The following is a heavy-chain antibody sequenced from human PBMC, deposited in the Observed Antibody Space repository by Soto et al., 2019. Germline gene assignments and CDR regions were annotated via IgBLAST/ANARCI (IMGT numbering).Heavy chain of an antibody. Sequence: SVKVSCKASGGTFSSYAISWVRQAPGQGLEWMGGIIPIFGTANYAQKFQGRVTITADESTSTAYMELSSLRSEDTAVYYCARVTVGATLGNWFDPWGQGTLVTVSS. J-gene: IGHJ5*02. CDR3: ARVTVGATLGNWFDP. CDR2: IIPIFGTA. D-gene: IGHD1-26*01. CDR1: GGTFSSYA. V-gene: IGHV1-69*13.